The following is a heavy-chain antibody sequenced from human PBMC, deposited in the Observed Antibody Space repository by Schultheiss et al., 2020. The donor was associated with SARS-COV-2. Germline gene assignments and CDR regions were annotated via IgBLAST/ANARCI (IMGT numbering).Heavy chain of an antibody. CDR2: IYYSGST. CDR1: GGSISGYY. D-gene: IGHD6-19*01. CDR3: ARLGYSSGWGFDY. V-gene: IGHV4-59*08. J-gene: IGHJ4*02. Sequence: SETLSLTCTVSGGSISGYYWSWIRQPPGKGLEWIGYIYYSGSTNYNPSLKSRVTISVDTSKNQFSLKLSSVTAADTAVYYCARLGYSSGWGFDYWGQGTLVTVSS.